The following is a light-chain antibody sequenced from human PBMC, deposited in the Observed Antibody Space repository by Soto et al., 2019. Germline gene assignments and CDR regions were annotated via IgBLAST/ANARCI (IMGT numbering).Light chain of an antibody. CDR2: AAS. Sequence: DIPMTQSPSSLSASVGARVTITCRPSQSIASYLNWYQQKPGKPPKLLISAASSLQSGVPSRFSGSASGTDFTLTIKSLQPEDFATYYCQQSYSTPYTFGQGTKLEI. CDR1: QSIASY. J-gene: IGKJ2*01. V-gene: IGKV1-39*01. CDR3: QQSYSTPYT.